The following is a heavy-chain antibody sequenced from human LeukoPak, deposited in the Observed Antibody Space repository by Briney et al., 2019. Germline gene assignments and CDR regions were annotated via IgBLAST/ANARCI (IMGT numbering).Heavy chain of an antibody. V-gene: IGHV3-21*01. CDR2: ISSSSSYI. CDR1: GFTFSSYS. D-gene: IGHD2-2*01. CDR3: AREMVVVVPAAIEVYYYGMDV. Sequence: GGSLRLSCAASGFTFSSYSMNWVRQAPGKGLEWVSSISSSSSYIYYADSAKGRFTISRDNAKNSLYLQMNSLRAEDTAVYYCAREMVVVVPAAIEVYYYGMDVWGQGTTVTVSS. J-gene: IGHJ6*02.